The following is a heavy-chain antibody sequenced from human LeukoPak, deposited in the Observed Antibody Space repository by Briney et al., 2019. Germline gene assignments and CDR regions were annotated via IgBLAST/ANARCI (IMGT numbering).Heavy chain of an antibody. CDR3: ARLGFGELLSSYYGMDV. J-gene: IGHJ6*02. CDR2: ISYDGSNK. D-gene: IGHD3-10*01. Sequence: PGRSLRLSCAASGFTFSSYAMHWVRQAPGKGLEWVAVISYDGSNKYYADSVKGRFTISRDNSKNTLYLQMNSLRAEDTAVYYCARLGFGELLSSYYGMDVWGQGTTVTVSS. V-gene: IGHV3-30-3*01. CDR1: GFTFSSYA.